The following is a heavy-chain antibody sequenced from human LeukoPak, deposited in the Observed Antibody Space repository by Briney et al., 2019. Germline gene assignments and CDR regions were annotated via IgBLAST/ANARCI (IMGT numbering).Heavy chain of an antibody. CDR2: IYYSGST. J-gene: IGHJ5*02. V-gene: IGHV4-59*01. D-gene: IGHD2-15*01. CDR1: GGSISSYY. Sequence: SETLSLTCTVSGGSISSYYWSWIRQPPGEGLGWIGYIYYSGSTNYNPSLKSRVTISVDKSKNQFSLKLSSVTAADTAVYYCARADYWPDNWCDPWGQGTLVTVSS. CDR3: ARADYWPDNWCDP.